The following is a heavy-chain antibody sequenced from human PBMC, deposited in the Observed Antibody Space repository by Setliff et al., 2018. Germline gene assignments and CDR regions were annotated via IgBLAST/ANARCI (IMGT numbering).Heavy chain of an antibody. CDR2: MNPNSGNT. J-gene: IGHJ4*02. CDR1: GYTFTSYD. Sequence: ASVKVSCKASGYTFTSYDINWVRQATGQGLEWMGWMNPNSGNTGYAQKFQGRVTITRNTSISTAYMGLSSLRSEDTAVYYCARGPYYYDSSGDSNFDYWGQGTLVTVSS. V-gene: IGHV1-8*03. D-gene: IGHD3-22*01. CDR3: ARGPYYYDSSGDSNFDY.